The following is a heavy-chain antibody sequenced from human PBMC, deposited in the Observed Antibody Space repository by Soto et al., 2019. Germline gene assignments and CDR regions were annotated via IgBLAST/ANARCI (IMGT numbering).Heavy chain of an antibody. J-gene: IGHJ5*02. CDR2: IFSDGSKK. CDR1: GFMFSLYD. D-gene: IGHD2-21*02. CDR3: GRDDLDVKGGARVVGTGPVGDL. V-gene: IGHV3-30*03. Sequence: QVQLAESGGGVVQPGRSLRLSCAASGFMFSLYDTHWVRQAPGKGLEWVSVIFSDGSKKYYADSVKDRFTISRDNSKNTLYLQMDSLTPEDTAVYYCGRDDLDVKGGARVVGTGPVGDLWGRGTLVTVSS.